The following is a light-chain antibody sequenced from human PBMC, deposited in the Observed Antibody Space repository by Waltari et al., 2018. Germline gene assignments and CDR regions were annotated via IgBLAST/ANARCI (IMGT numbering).Light chain of an antibody. CDR2: GTS. J-gene: IGKJ1*01. CDR3: LQDSSYPRT. V-gene: IGKV1-6*01. CDR1: QDIGNY. Sequence: AIQMTQSPSSLSASVGDRVTITCRASQDIGNYVGWYQQKPGKAPKLLIYGTSSLESGVPSRFSGSRSGTDFTLTISSLQPEDFATYYCLQDSSYPRTFGQGTKVEIK.